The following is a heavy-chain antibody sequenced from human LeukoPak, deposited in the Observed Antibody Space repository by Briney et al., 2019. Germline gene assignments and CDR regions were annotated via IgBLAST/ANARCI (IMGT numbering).Heavy chain of an antibody. CDR3: AGDDRYCSGGSCYGKTFDY. CDR1: GFTFSNYE. Sequence: QPGGSLRLSCAASGFTFSNYEMNWVRQAPGKGLEWVSYISGSGSTIYHADSVKGRFTISRDNAKNSLYLQMNSLRAEDTAVYYCAGDDRYCSGGSCYGKTFDYWGQGTLVTVSS. J-gene: IGHJ4*02. CDR2: ISGSGSTI. V-gene: IGHV3-48*03. D-gene: IGHD2-15*01.